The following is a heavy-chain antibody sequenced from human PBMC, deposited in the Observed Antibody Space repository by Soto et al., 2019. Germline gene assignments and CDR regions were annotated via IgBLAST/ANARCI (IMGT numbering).Heavy chain of an antibody. CDR3: ARDRTISDYRSSGALGL. CDR2: IYSGGST. D-gene: IGHD6-6*01. J-gene: IGHJ4*02. CDR1: GFTVSGHY. V-gene: IGHV3-66*01. Sequence: GGSLRLSCAASGFTVSGHYMSWVRQAPGKGLEWVSVIYSGGSTYYANSVTGRFTISRDNSRNTVHLQMNSLRAEDTAVYYCARDRTISDYRSSGALGLWGQGTLVTVSS.